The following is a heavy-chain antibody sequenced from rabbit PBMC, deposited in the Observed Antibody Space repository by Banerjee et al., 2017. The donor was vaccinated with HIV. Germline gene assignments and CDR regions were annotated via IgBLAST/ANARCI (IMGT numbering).Heavy chain of an antibody. CDR1: GFSFSSSYY. CDR3: ARGWITMTMNL. Sequence: QSLEESGGDLVKPGASLTLTCTASGFSFSSSYYMYWVRQAPGKGLEWIACIYVGSVGNTYYASWAKGRFTISKTSSTTVTLQMTSLTAADTATYFCARGWITMTMNLWGQGTLVTVS. J-gene: IGHJ4*01. CDR2: IYVGSVGNT. V-gene: IGHV1S40*01. D-gene: IGHD2-1*01.